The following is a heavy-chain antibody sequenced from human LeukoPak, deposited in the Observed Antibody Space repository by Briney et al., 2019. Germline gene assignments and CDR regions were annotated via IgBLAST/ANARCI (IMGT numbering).Heavy chain of an antibody. CDR3: ARDNSDGSIVWFDP. CDR2: IYSGGST. D-gene: IGHD2-15*01. Sequence: GGSLRLSCAASGFTVSSNYMSWVRQAPGKGLEWVSVIYSGGSTYCADSVKGRFTISRDNSKNTLYLQMNSLRAEDTAVYYCARDNSDGSIVWFDPWGQGTLVTVSS. V-gene: IGHV3-66*01. CDR1: GFTVSSNY. J-gene: IGHJ5*02.